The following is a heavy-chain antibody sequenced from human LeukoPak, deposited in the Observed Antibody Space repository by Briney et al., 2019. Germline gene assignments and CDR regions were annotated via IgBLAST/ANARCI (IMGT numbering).Heavy chain of an antibody. D-gene: IGHD2-15*01. V-gene: IGHV3-11*01. CDR3: ARYACSGGSCYSGWFDP. CDR2: ISSSGSTI. CDR1: GFTFSDYY. Sequence: GGSLRLSCAASGFTFSDYYMSWIRQAPGKGLKWVSYISSSGSTIYYADSVKGRFTISRDNAKNSLYLQMNSLRAEDTAVYYCARYACSGGSCYSGWFDPWGQGTLVTVSS. J-gene: IGHJ5*02.